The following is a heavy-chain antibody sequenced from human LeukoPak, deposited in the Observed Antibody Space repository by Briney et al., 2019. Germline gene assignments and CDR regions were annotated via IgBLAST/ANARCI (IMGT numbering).Heavy chain of an antibody. J-gene: IGHJ4*02. CDR1: GYTFTSYG. CDR2: IIPIFGIA. Sequence: GASVKVSCKTSGYTFTSYGINWVRQAPGQGLEWMGRIIPIFGIANYAQKFQGRVTITADKSTSTAYMELSSLRSEDTAVYYCAGNSQWLLPGYWGQGTLVTVSS. CDR3: AGNSQWLLPGY. D-gene: IGHD2-21*02. V-gene: IGHV1-69*04.